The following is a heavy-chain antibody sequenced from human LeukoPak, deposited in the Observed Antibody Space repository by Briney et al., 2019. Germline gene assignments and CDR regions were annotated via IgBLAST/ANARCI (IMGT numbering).Heavy chain of an antibody. J-gene: IGHJ6*04. CDR2: INHSGST. CDR1: GGSFSGYY. V-gene: IGHV4-34*01. CDR3: ARAGPRPSRGVITSYYYYYGMDV. D-gene: IGHD3-10*01. Sequence: SETLSLTCAVYGGSFSGYYWSWIRQPPGKGLEWIGEINHSGSTNYNPSLKSRVTISVDTSKNQFSLKLSSVTAADTAVYYCARAGPRPSRGVITSYYYYYGMDVWGKGTTVTVSS.